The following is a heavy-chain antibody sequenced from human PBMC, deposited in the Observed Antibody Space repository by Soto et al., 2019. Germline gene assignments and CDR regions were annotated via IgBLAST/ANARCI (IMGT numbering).Heavy chain of an antibody. CDR1: GFTFSSYA. J-gene: IGHJ6*02. D-gene: IGHD6-25*01. CDR2: IKQDATDK. V-gene: IGHV3-7*05. Sequence: PGGSLRLSCSASGFTFSSYAMHWVRQAPGKGLEWVANIKQDATDKGRFTISRDNAKNSLYLQMNSLRAEDTAVYYCARQRPYGMDVWGQGTTVTVSS. CDR3: ARQRPYGMDV.